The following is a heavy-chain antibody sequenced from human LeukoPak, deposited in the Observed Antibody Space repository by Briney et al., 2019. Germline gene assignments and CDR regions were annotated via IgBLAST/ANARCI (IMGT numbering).Heavy chain of an antibody. CDR3: ASSHDSSGHD. J-gene: IGHJ4*02. Sequence: GGSLRLSCAASAFSFSTSWMAWVRHAPGEGLGWVGNIYYDGSTKYYGKSVKGRFTISRENAKNSLLLQMNRLREEDTAVYYCASSHDSSGHDWGQGTMVTVSS. CDR2: IYYDGSTK. V-gene: IGHV3-7*01. CDR1: AFSFSTSW. D-gene: IGHD3-22*01.